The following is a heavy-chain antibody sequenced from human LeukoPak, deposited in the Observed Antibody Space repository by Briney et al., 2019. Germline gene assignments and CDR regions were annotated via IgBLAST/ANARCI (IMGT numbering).Heavy chain of an antibody. CDR2: MSGSSGST. CDR1: GFTFLTYA. V-gene: IGHV3-23*01. Sequence: PGASLRLSCTASGFTFLTYAMNWVRQAPGQGLEWMGGMSGSSGSTYYADTVKGRFTVSRDNSKSTLYLQMSSLRAADTAVYYCAKGFSTYVYNCCDPWGQGTLVSVSS. D-gene: IGHD3-16*01. J-gene: IGHJ5*02. CDR3: AKGFSTYVYNCCDP.